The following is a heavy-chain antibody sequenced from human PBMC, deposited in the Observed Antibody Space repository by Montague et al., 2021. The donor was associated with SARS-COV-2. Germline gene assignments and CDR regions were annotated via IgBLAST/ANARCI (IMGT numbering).Heavy chain of an antibody. CDR2: ITHSGST. J-gene: IGHJ4*02. CDR1: GGSFSSYY. D-gene: IGHD3-22*01. Sequence: SETLSLTCTVSGGSFSSYYWSWIRQPPGRGLEWIGDITHSGSTNYNPSLKSRVTISVDTSKNQFSLKLSSVTAADTAVYYCASGTQRVITYEYDSSGFGSDDWGQGTLVTVSS. V-gene: IGHV4-59*12. CDR3: ASGTQRVITYEYDSSGFGSDD.